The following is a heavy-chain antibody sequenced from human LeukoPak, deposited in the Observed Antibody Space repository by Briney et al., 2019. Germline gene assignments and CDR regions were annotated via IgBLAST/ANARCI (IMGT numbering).Heavy chain of an antibody. J-gene: IGHJ5*02. V-gene: IGHV1-46*03. CDR3: ARVRAVPAASNWFDP. D-gene: IGHD2-2*01. CDR1: GYTFTGYY. Sequence: ASVKVSCKASGYTFTGYYMHWVRQAPGQGLGWMGIINPSGGSTSYAQKFQGRVTMTRDTSTSTVYMELSSLRSEDTAVYYCARVRAVPAASNWFDPWGQGTLVTVSS. CDR2: INPSGGST.